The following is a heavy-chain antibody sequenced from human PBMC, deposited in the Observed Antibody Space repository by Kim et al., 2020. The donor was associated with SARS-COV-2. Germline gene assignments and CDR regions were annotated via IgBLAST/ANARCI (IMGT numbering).Heavy chain of an antibody. V-gene: IGHV3-30*02. CDR3: AKDHPSTYDILTGFYFDY. J-gene: IGHJ4*02. D-gene: IGHD3-9*01. Sequence: KGRCTIARDNSKNTLYLQMNSLRAEDTAVYYCAKDHPSTYDILTGFYFDYWGQGTLVTVSS.